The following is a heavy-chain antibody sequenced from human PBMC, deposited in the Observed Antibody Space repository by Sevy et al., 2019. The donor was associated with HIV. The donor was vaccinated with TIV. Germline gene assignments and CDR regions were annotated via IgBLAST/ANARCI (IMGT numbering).Heavy chain of an antibody. J-gene: IGHJ6*02. CDR3: ARETDSRVDIVVVPARYYYGMDV. V-gene: IGHV3-30*04. Sequence: GGSLRLSCAASGFTFSSYAMHWDRQAPGKGLEWVAVISYDGSNKYYADSVKGRFTISRDNSKNTLYLQMNSLRAEDTAVYYCARETDSRVDIVVVPARYYYGMDVWGQGTTVTVSS. D-gene: IGHD2-2*03. CDR2: ISYDGSNK. CDR1: GFTFSSYA.